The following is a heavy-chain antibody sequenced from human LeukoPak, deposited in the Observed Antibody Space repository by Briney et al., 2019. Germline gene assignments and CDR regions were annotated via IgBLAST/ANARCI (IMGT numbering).Heavy chain of an antibody. Sequence: PGRSLRLSCAASGFAFSSYAMHWVRQAPGKGLEWVAVISYDGSNKYYADSVKGRFTISGDNSKNTLYLQMNSLRAEDTAVYYCARDGLGCSNGVCYLDYWGQGTLVTVSS. D-gene: IGHD2-8*01. CDR1: GFAFSSYA. V-gene: IGHV3-30-3*01. CDR3: ARDGLGCSNGVCYLDY. J-gene: IGHJ4*02. CDR2: ISYDGSNK.